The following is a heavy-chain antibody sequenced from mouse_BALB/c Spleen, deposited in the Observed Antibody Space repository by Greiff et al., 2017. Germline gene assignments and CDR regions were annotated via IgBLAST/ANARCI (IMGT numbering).Heavy chain of an antibody. J-gene: IGHJ4*01. CDR1: GFTFSDYY. CDR2: ISDGGSYT. V-gene: IGHV5-4*02. Sequence: DVKLVESGGGLVKPGGSLKLSCAASGFTFSDYYMYWVRQTPEKRLEWVATISDGGSYTYYPDSVKGRFTISRDNAKNNLYLQMSSLKSEDTAMYYCARDRNYAMDYWGKGTSVTVSS. CDR3: ARDRNYAMDY.